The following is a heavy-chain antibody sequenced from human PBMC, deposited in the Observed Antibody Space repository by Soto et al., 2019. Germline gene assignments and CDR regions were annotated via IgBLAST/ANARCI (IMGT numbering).Heavy chain of an antibody. V-gene: IGHV4-39*01. CDR2: IYYSGST. Sequence: SETLSLTCTVFGGSISSSSYYWGWIRQPPGKGLEWIGSIYYSGSTYYNPSLKSRVTISVDTSKNQFSLKLSSVTAADTAVYYCARPYDSSGYANYYFDYWGQGTLVTVSS. CDR3: ARPYDSSGYANYYFDY. D-gene: IGHD3-22*01. CDR1: GGSISSSSYY. J-gene: IGHJ4*02.